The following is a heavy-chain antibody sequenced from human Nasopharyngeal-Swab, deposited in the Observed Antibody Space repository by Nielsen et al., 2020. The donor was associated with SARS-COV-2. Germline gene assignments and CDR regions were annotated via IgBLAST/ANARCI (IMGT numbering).Heavy chain of an antibody. CDR3: ARQYYYGSGSYYNPNWFDP. J-gene: IGHJ5*02. D-gene: IGHD3-10*01. CDR1: GYTFTSYD. Sequence: ASVKVSCKASGYTFTSYDINWVRQATGQGLEWMGWMNPNSGNTGYAQKFQGRVTMTRNTSISTAYMELSSLRSEDTAVYYCARQYYYGSGSYYNPNWFDPWGQGTLVTVSS. V-gene: IGHV1-8*01. CDR2: MNPNSGNT.